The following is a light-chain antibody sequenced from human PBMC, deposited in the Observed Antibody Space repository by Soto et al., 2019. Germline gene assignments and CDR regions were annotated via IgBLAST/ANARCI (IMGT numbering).Light chain of an antibody. J-gene: IGLJ2*01. V-gene: IGLV4-60*03. Sequence: QPVLTQSSSASASLGSSVKLTCTLSSGHRSYIIAWHQQQPGKAPRYLMKLEGSGGYNKGSGVPGRFSGSSSGADRYLTISNLQSEDEDDYYCETWDSKSVVFGGGTKLTVL. CDR1: SGHRSYI. CDR2: LEGSGGY. CDR3: ETWDSKSVV.